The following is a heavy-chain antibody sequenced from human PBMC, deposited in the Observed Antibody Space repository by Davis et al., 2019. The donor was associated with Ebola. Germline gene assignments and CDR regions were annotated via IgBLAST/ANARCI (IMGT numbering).Heavy chain of an antibody. V-gene: IGHV4-39*07. D-gene: IGHD2-8*01. CDR3: ARAYAILGLYYLDH. CDR1: GFTFRSYS. J-gene: IGHJ4*02. CDR2: IYYSGST. Sequence: ESLKISCAASGFTFRSYSMNWVRQAPGKGLEWIGSIYYSGSTYYNPSLQSRVTVSIDPSKNHFSLKLTSVTAADAAIYYCARAYAILGLYYLDHWGQGTLVTVS.